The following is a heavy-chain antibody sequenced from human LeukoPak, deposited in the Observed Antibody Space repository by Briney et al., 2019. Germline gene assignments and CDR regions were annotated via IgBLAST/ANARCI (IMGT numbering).Heavy chain of an antibody. CDR1: GGSISSSSYY. CDR2: IYYSGST. D-gene: IGHD6-13*01. CDR3: ARHGSIATGAFTH. J-gene: IGHJ4*02. Sequence: SETLSLTCTVSGGSISSSSYYWGWIRRPPGKGLEWIGSIYYSGSTYYNPSLKSRVTISVDTSKNQFSLKLGSVTAADTAVYYCARHGSIATGAFTHWGQGTLVTVSS. V-gene: IGHV4-39*01.